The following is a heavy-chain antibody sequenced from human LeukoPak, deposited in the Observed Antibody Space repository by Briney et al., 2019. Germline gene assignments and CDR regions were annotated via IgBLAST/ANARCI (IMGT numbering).Heavy chain of an antibody. J-gene: IGHJ3*01. CDR1: GFTFSDSW. D-gene: IGHD3-3*01. CDR2: IKSKIDGETT. Sequence: GGSLRLSCAASGFTFSDSWMTWVRQVPGKGLEWVGRIKSKIDGETTEYAAPVEGRFTISRDDSKTTVYLQMSGLRTEDTALYYCPHDSGSFDVWGRGKMVTVSS. CDR3: PHDSGSFDV. V-gene: IGHV3-15*01.